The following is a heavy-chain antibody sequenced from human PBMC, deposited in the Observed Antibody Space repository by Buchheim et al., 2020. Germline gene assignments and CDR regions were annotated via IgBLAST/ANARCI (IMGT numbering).Heavy chain of an antibody. CDR2: IWYDGSNK. D-gene: IGHD6-6*01. V-gene: IGHV3-33*01. J-gene: IGHJ6*02. Sequence: QVQLVESGGGVVQPGRSLRLSCAASGFTFSSYGMHWVRQAPGKGLEWVAVIWYDGSNKYYADSVTGRFTISRDNSKNKLYLQMNSLRAEDTAVYYCARDGRIAARTHPHYGMDVWRQGTT. CDR1: GFTFSSYG. CDR3: ARDGRIAARTHPHYGMDV.